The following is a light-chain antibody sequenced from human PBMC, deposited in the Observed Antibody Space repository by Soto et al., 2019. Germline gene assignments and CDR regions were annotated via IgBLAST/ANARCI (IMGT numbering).Light chain of an antibody. Sequence: QSALTQPASVSGSPGQSITISCTGTSRDVGGYVSWYQQQPGKAPKLMIYEVSNRPSGVSNRFSGSKSGNTASLTISGLQDEDEADYYCRSYTSSNTVVFGGGTKLTVL. CDR3: RSYTSSNTVV. CDR1: SRDVGGY. J-gene: IGLJ2*01. V-gene: IGLV2-14*01. CDR2: EVS.